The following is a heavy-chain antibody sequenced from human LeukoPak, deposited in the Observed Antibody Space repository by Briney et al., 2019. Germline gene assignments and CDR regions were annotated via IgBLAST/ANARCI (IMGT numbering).Heavy chain of an antibody. CDR3: ARVVTGPLVYFDY. Sequence: GASVKVSCKASGYTFTSYDINWVRQATGQGLEWMGWMNPNSGNTGYAQKFQGRVTMTRNTSISTAYMELSSLRSDDTAVYYCARVVTGPLVYFDYWGQGTLVTVSS. J-gene: IGHJ4*02. CDR2: MNPNSGNT. D-gene: IGHD1-20*01. V-gene: IGHV1-8*01. CDR1: GYTFTSYD.